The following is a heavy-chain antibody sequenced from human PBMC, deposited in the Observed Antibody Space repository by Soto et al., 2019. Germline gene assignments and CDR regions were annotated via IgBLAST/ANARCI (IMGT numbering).Heavy chain of an antibody. CDR2: ISGGGDST. Sequence: GGSVRLSCAASGFTFSNYAMSWVRQAPGKGLEWVSTISGGGDSTYYADSVKGRFTISRDNSKNTLYLQVNSLRAEDTAAYYCAKRSLTPAAMKSPFDYWGQGTLVTVSS. D-gene: IGHD2-2*01. J-gene: IGHJ4*02. CDR3: AKRSLTPAAMKSPFDY. CDR1: GFTFSNYA. V-gene: IGHV3-23*01.